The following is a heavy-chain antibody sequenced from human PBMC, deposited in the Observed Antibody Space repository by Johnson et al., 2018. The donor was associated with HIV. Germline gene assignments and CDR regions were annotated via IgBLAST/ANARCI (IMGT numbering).Heavy chain of an antibody. CDR2: IYSGGST. Sequence: EVQLVESGGGVVQPGRSLRLSCAASGFTFSRYWMSWVRQAPGKGLEWVSVIYSGGSTYYADSVKGRFTISRDNSKNTLYLQMNSLRAEDTAVYYCARAYYTFWSGYDAFDIWGQGTMVTVSS. D-gene: IGHD3-3*01. CDR1: GFTFSRYW. V-gene: IGHV3-66*01. CDR3: ARAYYTFWSGYDAFDI. J-gene: IGHJ3*02.